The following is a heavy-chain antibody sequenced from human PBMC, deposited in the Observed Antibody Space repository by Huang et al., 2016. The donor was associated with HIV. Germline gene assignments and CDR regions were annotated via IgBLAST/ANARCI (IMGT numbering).Heavy chain of an antibody. Sequence: QLQLQESGPGPVKPSETLSLTCSVSGDSISNSDYFWGWIRQPPGKGLEWIGSIYDGGSTYYKSSLKSRVTISVDTSKNQFSLKLSSVTAADTAVYYCARGIWHVVVVTTTVFDDWGQGTLVTVSS. CDR1: GDSISNSDYF. CDR2: IYDGGST. J-gene: IGHJ4*02. D-gene: IGHD2-21*02. V-gene: IGHV4-39*02. CDR3: ARGIWHVVVVTTTVFDD.